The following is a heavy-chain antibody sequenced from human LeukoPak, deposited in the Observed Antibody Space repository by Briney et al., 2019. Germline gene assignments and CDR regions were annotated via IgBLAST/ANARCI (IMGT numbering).Heavy chain of an antibody. V-gene: IGHV3-53*01. J-gene: IGHJ4*02. CDR3: ARSKSRGDFYFDN. Sequence: RGSLRLSCAASGFTVSSNYMSWVRQAPGKGLEWVAVIYAGGSTNYADSLKGRFSISRDNSKNTLYLQMNSLRAEDTAVYYCARSKSRGDFYFDNWGQGTLVTVSS. CDR2: IYAGGST. CDR1: GFTVSSNY. D-gene: IGHD2-21*02.